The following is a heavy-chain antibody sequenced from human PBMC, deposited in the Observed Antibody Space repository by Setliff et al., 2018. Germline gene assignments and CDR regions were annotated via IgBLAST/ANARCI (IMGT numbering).Heavy chain of an antibody. J-gene: IGHJ4*02. D-gene: IGHD3-16*01. Sequence: VGSLRLSCAASGFSLSIFWMSWVRQAPGKGLEWVASIKQDGSDKYYVDSVKGRFTISRDNAKNSLFLQMNSLRAEDTAMYFCARDRGGGLYDYWGQGALVTVSS. CDR3: ARDRGGGLYDY. V-gene: IGHV3-7*01. CDR2: IKQDGSDK. CDR1: GFSLSIFW.